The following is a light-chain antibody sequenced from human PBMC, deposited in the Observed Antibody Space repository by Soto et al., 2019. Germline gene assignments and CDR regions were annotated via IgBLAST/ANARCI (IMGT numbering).Light chain of an antibody. V-gene: IGLV2-14*02. Sequence: QSVLTQPASVSGSPGQSITISCTGTSSDVGSYNLVSWYQQHPGKAPKLMIYEGSKRPSGVSIRFSGSKSGNTASLTISGPQAEDEAGYHCSSYSSTGAFGGGTKVTVL. J-gene: IGLJ2*01. CDR2: EGS. CDR1: SSDVGSYNL. CDR3: SSYSSTGA.